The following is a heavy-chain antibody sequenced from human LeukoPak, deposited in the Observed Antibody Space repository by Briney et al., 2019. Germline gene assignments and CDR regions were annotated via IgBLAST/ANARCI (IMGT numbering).Heavy chain of an antibody. V-gene: IGHV3-7*03. D-gene: IGHD6-19*01. J-gene: IGHJ4*02. Sequence: GGSLRLSCVASGFTFGKYWMSWVRQAPGKGLEWVANTKLDGSEKNYVDSVKGRFTISRDNTKNSLYLQMNSLRAEDTAVYYCAKRLAMTGTYHFDYWGQGTLVTVSS. CDR3: AKRLAMTGTYHFDY. CDR2: TKLDGSEK. CDR1: GFTFGKYW.